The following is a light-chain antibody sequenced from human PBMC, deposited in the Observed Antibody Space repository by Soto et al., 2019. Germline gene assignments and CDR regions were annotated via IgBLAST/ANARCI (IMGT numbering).Light chain of an antibody. CDR3: QQYGSSGT. CDR2: GAS. V-gene: IGKV3-20*01. J-gene: IGKJ1*01. CDR1: QSVSNNY. Sequence: EIVVTQSPCSLSLAPWERCTLSCRASQSVSNNYLAWYQQKPGQAPRLLIYGASNRATGIPDRFSGSGSGTDFTLTISRLEPEDFAVYYCQQYGSSGTVGQGTKVDIK.